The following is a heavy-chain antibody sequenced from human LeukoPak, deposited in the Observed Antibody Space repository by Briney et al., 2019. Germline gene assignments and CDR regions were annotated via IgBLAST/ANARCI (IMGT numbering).Heavy chain of an antibody. CDR3: ARIWPDL. D-gene: IGHD3-10*01. J-gene: IGHJ2*01. V-gene: IGHV4-34*01. CDR2: INHSGYT. CDR1: GESFSGYF. Sequence: SETLSLTCAVYGESFSGYFWSWIRQPPGKGLEWIGEINHSGYTNYNPSLKSRVTISVDTSKKQFSLKLNSVTAADTAIYYCARIWPDLWGRGTLVSVSS.